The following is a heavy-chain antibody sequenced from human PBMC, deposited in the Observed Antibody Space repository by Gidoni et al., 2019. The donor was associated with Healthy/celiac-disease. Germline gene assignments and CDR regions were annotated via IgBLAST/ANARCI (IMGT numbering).Heavy chain of an antibody. Sequence: EVQLVESGGGLVQPGGSLRLSCAASGFTVSSNYMSWVRQAQGKGLEWVSVIYSGGSTYYADSVKGRFTISRDNSKNTLYLQMNSLRAEDTAVYYCARVRTTDGRFDPWGQGTLVTVSS. CDR2: IYSGGST. D-gene: IGHD4-17*01. CDR1: GFTVSSNY. V-gene: IGHV3-66*01. J-gene: IGHJ5*02. CDR3: ARVRTTDGRFDP.